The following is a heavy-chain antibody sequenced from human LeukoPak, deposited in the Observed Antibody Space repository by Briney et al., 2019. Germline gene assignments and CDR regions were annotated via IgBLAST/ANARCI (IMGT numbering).Heavy chain of an antibody. D-gene: IGHD3-16*01. Sequence: PGGSLRLSCAASGFTFSSYGMHWVRQAPGKGLEWVAVIWYDGSNKYHADSVKGRFTISRDNSKNTLYLQMNSLRAEDTAVYYCAREYVRDYFDYWGQGTLVTVSS. V-gene: IGHV3-33*01. CDR3: AREYVRDYFDY. CDR2: IWYDGSNK. J-gene: IGHJ4*02. CDR1: GFTFSSYG.